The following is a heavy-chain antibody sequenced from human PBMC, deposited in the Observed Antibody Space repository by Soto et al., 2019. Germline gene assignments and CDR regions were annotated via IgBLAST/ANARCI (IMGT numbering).Heavy chain of an antibody. CDR2: IYYSGST. J-gene: IGHJ3*02. D-gene: IGHD3-22*01. V-gene: IGHV4-59*01. CDR3: ARTYDGSGPNSGGYGFDI. Sequence: PSENLPLPCSVSGASLSAYSWSWFRQPPGKGLEWIAYIYYSGSTSYNPSLKSRVSISLDTSKNQFSLKLSSVTAADTAVYYCARTYDGSGPNSGGYGFDIWGPGTMVTVS. CDR1: GASLSAYS.